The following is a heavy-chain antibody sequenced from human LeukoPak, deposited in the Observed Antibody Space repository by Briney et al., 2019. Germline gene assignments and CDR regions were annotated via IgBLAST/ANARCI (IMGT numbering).Heavy chain of an antibody. V-gene: IGHV3-74*01. CDR1: GFTFSSYW. CDR3: ARAVYGGDFDY. J-gene: IGHJ4*02. Sequence: GGSPRLSCAASGFTFSSYWMHWVRQAPGKGLVWVSRINSDGSSTSYADSVKGRFTISRDNAKNTLYLQMNSLRAEDTAVYYCARAVYGGDFDYWGQGTLVTVSS. CDR2: INSDGSST. D-gene: IGHD5/OR15-5a*01.